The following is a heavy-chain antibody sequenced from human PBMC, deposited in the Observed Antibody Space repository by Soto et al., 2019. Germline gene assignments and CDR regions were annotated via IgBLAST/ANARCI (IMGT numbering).Heavy chain of an antibody. D-gene: IGHD2-15*01. CDR1: GFTFSSYS. Sequence: GGSLRLSCAASGFTFSSYSMNWVRQAPGKGLEWVSSISSSSSYIYYADSVKGRFTISRDNAKNSLYLQMNSLRAEDTAVYYCARDGYCSGGSCYPDAFDIRGQGTTVTVSS. CDR3: ARDGYCSGGSCYPDAFDI. J-gene: IGHJ3*02. CDR2: ISSSSSYI. V-gene: IGHV3-21*01.